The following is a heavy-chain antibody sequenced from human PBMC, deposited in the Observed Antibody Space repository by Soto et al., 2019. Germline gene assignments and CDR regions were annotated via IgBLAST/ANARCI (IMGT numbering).Heavy chain of an antibody. CDR1: GGTFSRYA. CDR2: IIPMFGKA. CDR3: AQDGPLYDISGYYYHY. D-gene: IGHD3-22*01. J-gene: IGHJ4*02. V-gene: IGHV1-69*01. Sequence: QVQLVQSGAEVKKPGSSVKVSCKASGGTFSRYAISWVRQAPGQGLEWMGGIIPMFGKANYAQKFQGRVTITADESTRTGYRELRSLIYDDTAVYYCAQDGPLYDISGYYYHYWGQGTLVTVSS.